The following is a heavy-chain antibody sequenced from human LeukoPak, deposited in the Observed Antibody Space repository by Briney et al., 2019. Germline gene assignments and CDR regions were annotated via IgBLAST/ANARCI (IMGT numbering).Heavy chain of an antibody. V-gene: IGHV3-30*18. D-gene: IGHD3-10*01. J-gene: IGHJ4*02. CDR3: AKDVKMFRGPMIMRHFDY. CDR2: ISFDGSEK. CDR1: GFTFTTYG. Sequence: PGRSLRLSCAVSGFTFTTYGTHWVRQAPGKGLEWVALISFDGSEKYYADSVKGRFTISRDNSKNTLYLQMNSVRVEDTAVYFCAKDVKMFRGPMIMRHFDYWGQGTLVTVSS.